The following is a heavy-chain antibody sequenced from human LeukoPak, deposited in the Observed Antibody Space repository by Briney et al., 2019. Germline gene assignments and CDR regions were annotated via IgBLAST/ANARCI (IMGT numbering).Heavy chain of an antibody. D-gene: IGHD2-15*01. V-gene: IGHV1-8*01. J-gene: IGHJ4*02. Sequence: ASLSVSCKASGYTLTSDDINSVRQATGRGLEWMGWMNPNSGDTGYAQKFQGKSTMTRNSSLTTAYTELSSLRSQDTALYYCARRHGRCSDGSCYYPDYWGQATLVTVSS. CDR1: GYTLTSDD. CDR2: MNPNSGDT. CDR3: ARRHGRCSDGSCYYPDY.